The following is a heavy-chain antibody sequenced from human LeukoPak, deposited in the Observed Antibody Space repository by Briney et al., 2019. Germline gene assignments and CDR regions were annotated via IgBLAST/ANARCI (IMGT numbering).Heavy chain of an antibody. V-gene: IGHV4-30-2*01. J-gene: IGHJ3*02. D-gene: IGHD6-6*01. CDR1: GGSISSGGYS. CDR3: ARAAHAFDI. Sequence: ASQTLSLTCAVSGGSISSGGYSWSWIRQPPGEGLEWIGYIYHSGSTYYNPSLKSRVTISVDRSKNQFSLKLSSVTAADTAVYYCARAAHAFDIWGQGTMVTVSS. CDR2: IYHSGST.